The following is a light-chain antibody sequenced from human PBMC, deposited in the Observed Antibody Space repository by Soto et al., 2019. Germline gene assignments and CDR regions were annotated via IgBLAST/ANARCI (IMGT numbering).Light chain of an antibody. V-gene: IGKV1-5*01. J-gene: IGKJ4*01. CDR1: ESINGW. CDR2: DAS. Sequence: DIQMTRSPSTLSVSVGDRVTITCRASESINGWLAWYQQKPGKAPKILIYDASKLERGVPSRLSGSGSGAEFTLTISSLQPDDLATYYCQQYSSYPLTFGGGTKVDIK. CDR3: QQYSSYPLT.